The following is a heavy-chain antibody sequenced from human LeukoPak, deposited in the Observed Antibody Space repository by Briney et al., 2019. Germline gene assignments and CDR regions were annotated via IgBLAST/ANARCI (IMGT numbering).Heavy chain of an antibody. D-gene: IGHD6-19*01. J-gene: IGHJ4*02. Sequence: GAPVKVSCKASGYTFTSYGITWVRQASGQGLEWMGWISAYNGNTNHAQKFQDRVTMTTDTSTSTAYMELRSLRSDDTAVYYCAREGDYSSGWDRADYWGQGTLVTVSS. CDR2: ISAYNGNT. V-gene: IGHV1-18*01. CDR3: AREGDYSSGWDRADY. CDR1: GYTFTSYG.